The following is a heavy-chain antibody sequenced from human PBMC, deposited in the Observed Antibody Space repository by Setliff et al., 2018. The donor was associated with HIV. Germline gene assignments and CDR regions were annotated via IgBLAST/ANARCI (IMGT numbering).Heavy chain of an antibody. CDR3: ARDGYTNGYGYYYFYMDV. Sequence: SETLSLTCTVSGDSISGYYWSWIRQSPGKGLEWIGFIYETGSTYYNPSLKSRVSISIDTSKNQFSLKPSSVTAADTAVYFCARDGYTNGYGYYYFYMDVWGKGTTVTVSS. CDR2: IYETGST. J-gene: IGHJ6*03. V-gene: IGHV4-59*12. D-gene: IGHD5-18*01. CDR1: GDSISGYY.